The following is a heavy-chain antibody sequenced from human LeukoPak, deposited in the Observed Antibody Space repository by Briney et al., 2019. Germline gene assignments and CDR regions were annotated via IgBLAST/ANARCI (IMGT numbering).Heavy chain of an antibody. CDR3: ARELGGYCSGGSCYGADY. D-gene: IGHD2-15*01. CDR2: ISAYNGNT. V-gene: IGHV1-18*01. Sequence: ASVKVSCKASGYTFTSYGISWVRQAPGQGLEWMGWISAYNGNTSYAQKLQGRVTMTTDTSTSTAYMELRSLRSDDTAVYYCARELGGYCSGGSCYGADYWGQGTLVTVSS. J-gene: IGHJ4*02. CDR1: GYTFTSYG.